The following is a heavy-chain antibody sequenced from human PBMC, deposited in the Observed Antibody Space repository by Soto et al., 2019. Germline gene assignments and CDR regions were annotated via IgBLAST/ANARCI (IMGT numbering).Heavy chain of an antibody. J-gene: IGHJ4*02. CDR1: GFPFSSYG. V-gene: IGHV3-30*03. Sequence: QVQLVGSGGGVVQPGRSLRLSCAASGFPFSSYGMHWVREAPGKGLEWVAVISYDGSNKYYADSVKVRFTISRDNSASTLYLQMNSLRPEDTALYYCVGGQYYFDYRGQGTLVTVSP. CDR2: ISYDGSNK. CDR3: VGGQYYFDY. D-gene: IGHD3-10*01.